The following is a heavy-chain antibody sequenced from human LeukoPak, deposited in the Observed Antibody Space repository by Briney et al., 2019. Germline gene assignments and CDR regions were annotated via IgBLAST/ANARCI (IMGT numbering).Heavy chain of an antibody. V-gene: IGHV5-51*01. J-gene: IGHJ5*02. Sequence: LGESLKISCKGSGYSFTSYWIGWVRQMPGKGLEWMGIIYPGDSDTRYSPSFQGQVTISADKSISTAYLQWSSLKASDTAMYYCARLVAGSLSSRNWFDPWGQGTLVTVSS. CDR2: IYPGDSDT. CDR1: GYSFTSYW. CDR3: ARLVAGSLSSRNWFDP. D-gene: IGHD6-13*01.